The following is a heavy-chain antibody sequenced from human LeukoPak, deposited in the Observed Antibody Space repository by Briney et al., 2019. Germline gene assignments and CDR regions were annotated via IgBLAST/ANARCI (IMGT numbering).Heavy chain of an antibody. V-gene: IGHV4-34*01. CDR1: GGSISSYY. J-gene: IGHJ6*02. CDR2: INHSGST. Sequence: SETLSLTCTVSGGSISSYYWSWIRQPPGKGLEWIGEINHSGSTNYNPSLKSRVTISVDTSKNQFSLKLSSVTAADTAVYYCARPRMDVWGQGTTVTVSS. CDR3: ARPRMDV.